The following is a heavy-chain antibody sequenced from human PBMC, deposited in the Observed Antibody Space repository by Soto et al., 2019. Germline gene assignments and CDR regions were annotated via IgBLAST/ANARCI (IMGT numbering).Heavy chain of an antibody. Sequence: GGSLRLSCAASGLTFSSYAMSWVRQAPGKGLEWVSRISSDGSRTDYADSVKGRFTISRDNARNTLYLQMNSLRAEDTAVYYCARVRYTSTWYYYGMDVWGQGTTVTVSS. J-gene: IGHJ6*02. V-gene: IGHV3-74*01. CDR3: ARVRYTSTWYYYGMDV. CDR1: GLTFSSYA. D-gene: IGHD6-13*01. CDR2: ISSDGSRT.